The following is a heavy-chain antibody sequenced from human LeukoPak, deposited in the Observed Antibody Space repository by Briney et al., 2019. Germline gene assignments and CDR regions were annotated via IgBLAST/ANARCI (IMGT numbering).Heavy chain of an antibody. Sequence: QPGGSLRPSCTAYGFTFSSYAMSWVRQAPGKGLEWVSAISGSGGSTYYADSVKGRFTISRDNSKNTLYLQMNSLRAEDTAVYYCAKDRARGITMIVVVISWAFDIWGQGTMVTVSS. D-gene: IGHD3-22*01. CDR2: ISGSGGST. V-gene: IGHV3-23*01. CDR1: GFTFSSYA. CDR3: AKDRARGITMIVVVISWAFDI. J-gene: IGHJ3*02.